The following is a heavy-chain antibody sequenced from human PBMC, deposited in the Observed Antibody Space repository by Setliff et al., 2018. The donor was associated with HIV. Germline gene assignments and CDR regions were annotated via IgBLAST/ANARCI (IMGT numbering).Heavy chain of an antibody. CDR3: ARHFDGYDYNSAY. V-gene: IGHV4-30-4*08. Sequence: SETLSLTCTVSGGSISSDDYYWNWIRQPPGKGLEWIGYIYYSGSTYYNPSLKSRVTISVDTSKNQFSLKLSSVTAADMAVYYCARHFDGYDYNSAYWGQGTLVTVSS. CDR1: GGSISSDDYY. CDR2: IYYSGST. D-gene: IGHD3-22*01. J-gene: IGHJ4*02.